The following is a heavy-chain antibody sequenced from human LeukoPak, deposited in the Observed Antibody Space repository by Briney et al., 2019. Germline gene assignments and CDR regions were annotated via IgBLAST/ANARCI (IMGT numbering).Heavy chain of an antibody. CDR3: ARSSWYLKFYFDY. D-gene: IGHD6-13*01. J-gene: IGHJ4*02. CDR1: GGSFSGYY. CDR2: INHSGGT. Sequence: SETLSLTCAVYGGSFSGYYWSWIRQPPGKGLEWIGEINHSGGTNYNPSLKSRVTISVDTPKNQFSLKLSSVTAADTAVYYCARSSWYLKFYFDYWGQGTLVTVSS. V-gene: IGHV4-34*01.